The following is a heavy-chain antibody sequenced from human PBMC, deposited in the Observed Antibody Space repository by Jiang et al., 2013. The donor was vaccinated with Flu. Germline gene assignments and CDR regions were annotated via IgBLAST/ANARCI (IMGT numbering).Heavy chain of an antibody. D-gene: IGHD1-1*01. CDR1: GYSFTSYW. CDR2: IYPGDSDT. J-gene: IGHJ3*02. CDR3: ARAYVETSELTPDAFDI. V-gene: IGHV5-51*03. Sequence: PGESLKISCKDSGYSFTSYWIGWVRQMPGKGLEWMGIIYPGDSDTRYSPSFQGQVTISADKSISTAYLQWSSLKASDTAMYYCARAYVETSELTPDAFDIWGQGTMVTVSS.